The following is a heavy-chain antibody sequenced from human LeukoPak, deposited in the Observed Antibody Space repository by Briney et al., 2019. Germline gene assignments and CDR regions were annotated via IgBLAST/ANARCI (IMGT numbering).Heavy chain of an antibody. J-gene: IGHJ3*02. Sequence: GASVKVSCKASGYTLTSYGISWVRQAPGQGLEWMGWISAYNGNTNYAQKLQGRVTMTTDTSTSTAYMELRSLRSDDTAVYYCARVIWYSSGWPDAFDIWGQGTMVTVSS. D-gene: IGHD6-19*01. V-gene: IGHV1-18*01. CDR2: ISAYNGNT. CDR1: GYTLTSYG. CDR3: ARVIWYSSGWPDAFDI.